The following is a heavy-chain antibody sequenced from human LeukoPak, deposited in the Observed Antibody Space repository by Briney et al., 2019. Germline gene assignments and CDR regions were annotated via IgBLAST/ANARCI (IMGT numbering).Heavy chain of an antibody. D-gene: IGHD4-11*01. J-gene: IGHJ6*03. CDR2: ISSSGSTI. V-gene: IGHV3-11*01. CDR3: ARDLTSAPYYYYYMDV. Sequence: PGGSLRLSCAASGFTFSNYYMNWICQAPGKGLEWVSHISSSGSTIYYADSVKGRFTISRDNAKNSLYLQMNSLRAEDTAVYYCARDLTSAPYYYYYMDVWGKGTTVTVSS. CDR1: GFTFSNYY.